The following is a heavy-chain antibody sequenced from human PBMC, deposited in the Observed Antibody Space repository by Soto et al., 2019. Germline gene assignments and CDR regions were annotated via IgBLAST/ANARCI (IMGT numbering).Heavy chain of an antibody. CDR3: TRVRQLGLDY. CDR1: GFTFSSYS. V-gene: IGHV3-48*02. CDR2: ISSGSSTI. D-gene: IGHD1-1*01. J-gene: IGHJ4*02. Sequence: EVQLVDSGGGLVQPGGSLRLSCAASGFTFSSYSMIWVRQAPGKGLEWVSYISSGSSTIYYADSVKGRFTVSRDNAKNSLYLQMHSLRDEDTAVYYCTRVRQLGLDYWGQGTLVTVSS.